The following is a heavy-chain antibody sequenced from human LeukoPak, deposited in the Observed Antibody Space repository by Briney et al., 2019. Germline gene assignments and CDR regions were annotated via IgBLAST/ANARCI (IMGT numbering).Heavy chain of an antibody. D-gene: IGHD1-26*01. Sequence: SETLSLTCTVSGGSISSYYWSWIRQPPGKGLEWNGYIYYSGSTNYNPSLKSRVTISVDTSKNQFSLKLSSVTAADTAVYYCASTIVGAAGAAFDIWGQGTMVTVSS. CDR3: ASTIVGAAGAAFDI. CDR1: GGSISSYY. V-gene: IGHV4-59*01. CDR2: IYYSGST. J-gene: IGHJ3*02.